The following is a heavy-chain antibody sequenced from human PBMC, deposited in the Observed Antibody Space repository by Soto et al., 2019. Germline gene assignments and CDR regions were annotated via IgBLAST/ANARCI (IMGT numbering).Heavy chain of an antibody. V-gene: IGHV1-46*01. CDR1: GYTFTSYY. J-gene: IGHJ4*02. CDR3: ARDGRSSSSSGWYYFDY. D-gene: IGHD6-19*01. Sequence: QVQLVQSGAEVKKPGASVKVSCKASGYTFTSYYRHWVRQAPGQGLEWMGIINPSGGSTSYAQKFQGRVTMTRDTSTSTVYMELSSLRSEDTAVYYCARDGRSSSSSGWYYFDYWGQGTLVTVSS. CDR2: INPSGGST.